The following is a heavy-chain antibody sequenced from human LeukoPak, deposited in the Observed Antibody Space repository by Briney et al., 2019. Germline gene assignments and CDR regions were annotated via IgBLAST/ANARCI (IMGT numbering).Heavy chain of an antibody. D-gene: IGHD2-2*01. V-gene: IGHV3-21*01. Sequence: GGSLRLSCAASGFTFSSYSMNWVRQAPGKGLEWVSSISSSSSYIYYADSVKGRFTISRDNAKNSLYLQMNSLRAEDTAVYYCARDVFVPAATKFDYWGQGTLVTVSS. CDR3: ARDVFVPAATKFDY. CDR1: GFTFSSYS. CDR2: ISSSSSYI. J-gene: IGHJ4*02.